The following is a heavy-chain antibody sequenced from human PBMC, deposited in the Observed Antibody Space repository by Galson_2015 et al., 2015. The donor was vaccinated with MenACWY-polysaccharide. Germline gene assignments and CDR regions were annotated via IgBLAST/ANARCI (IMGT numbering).Heavy chain of an antibody. CDR3: ARGSAVVVGGTGDY. Sequence: SLRLSCAASGFTFSSYSMNWVRQAPGKGLEWVSSISSSSSYIYYADSVKGRFAISRDNAKDSLYLQMNSLRAEDTAVYYCARGSAVVVGGTGDYWGQGTLVTVSS. CDR2: ISSSSSYI. V-gene: IGHV3-21*01. D-gene: IGHD2-15*01. CDR1: GFTFSSYS. J-gene: IGHJ4*02.